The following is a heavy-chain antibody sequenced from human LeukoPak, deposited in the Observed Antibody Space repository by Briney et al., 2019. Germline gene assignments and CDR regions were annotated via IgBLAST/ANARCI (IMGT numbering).Heavy chain of an antibody. V-gene: IGHV3-21*01. CDR2: ISSSSSYI. D-gene: IGHD5-18*01. Sequence: LEWVSSISSSSSYIYYADSVKGRFTISRDNAKNSLYLQMNSLRAEDTAVYYCARGYGRADYWGQGTLVSVSS. J-gene: IGHJ4*02. CDR3: ARGYGRADY.